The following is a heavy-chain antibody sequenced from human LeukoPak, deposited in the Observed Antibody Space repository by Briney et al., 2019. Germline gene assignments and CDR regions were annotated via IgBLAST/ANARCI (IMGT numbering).Heavy chain of an antibody. CDR3: ARTYYYDSSGYYGLDY. V-gene: IGHV4-61*02. D-gene: IGHD3-22*01. J-gene: IGHJ4*02. Sequence: SETLSLTCTVSGGSISSGSYYWSWIRQPAGKGLEWIGRIYTSGSTNYNPSLKSRVTISVDTSKNQFSLKLSSVTAADTAVYYCARTYYYDSSGYYGLDYWGQGTLVTVSS. CDR2: IYTSGST. CDR1: GGSISSGSYY.